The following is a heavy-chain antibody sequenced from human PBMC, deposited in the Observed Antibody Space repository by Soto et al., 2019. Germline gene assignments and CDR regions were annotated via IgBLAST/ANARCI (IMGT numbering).Heavy chain of an antibody. V-gene: IGHV1-46*01. J-gene: IGHJ4*02. D-gene: IGHD3-22*01. CDR2: INPSGGST. CDR1: GYTFTSYY. Sequence: ASVKVSCKASGYTFTSYYMHWVRQAPGQGLEWMGIINPSGGSTSYAQKFQGRVTMTRDTYTSTVYMELSSLRSEDTAVYYCAREFKTYYYDSSGYFDYSGQGTLVSVS. CDR3: AREFKTYYYDSSGYFDY.